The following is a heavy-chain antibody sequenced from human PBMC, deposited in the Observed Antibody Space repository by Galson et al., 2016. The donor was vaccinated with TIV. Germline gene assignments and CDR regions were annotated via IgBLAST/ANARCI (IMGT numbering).Heavy chain of an antibody. D-gene: IGHD1-1*01. Sequence: QSGAEVKEPGESLKISCKGSGYSFTGSWIDWVRQVPGKGLEWMGVIYPGDPDTKYSPAFHGHVTISVDTSISTAFLEWSSLKASDTAIYYCARRGREETNEGGLDAWGQGTTVTVSS. V-gene: IGHV5-51*01. J-gene: IGHJ6*02. CDR2: IYPGDPDT. CDR3: ARRGREETNEGGLDA. CDR1: GYSFTGSW.